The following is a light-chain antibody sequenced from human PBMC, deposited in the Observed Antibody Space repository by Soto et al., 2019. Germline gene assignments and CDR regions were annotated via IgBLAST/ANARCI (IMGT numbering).Light chain of an antibody. V-gene: IGLV2-11*01. CDR3: CSFAGSYSFWV. Sequence: QSALTQPRSVSGSPGQSVTISCTGTSSDVGDYNCVSWYQQYPGKAPKLVIYDVSKRPSGVPDRFSGSKSGNTASLAISGRQAEDEADYYCCSFAGSYSFWVFGGGTKLTVL. J-gene: IGLJ3*02. CDR1: SSDVGDYNC. CDR2: DVS.